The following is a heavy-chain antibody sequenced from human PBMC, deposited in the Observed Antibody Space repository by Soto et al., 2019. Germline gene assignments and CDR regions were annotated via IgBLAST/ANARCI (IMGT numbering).Heavy chain of an antibody. V-gene: IGHV1-18*04. D-gene: IGHD2-2*01. CDR3: VRDQKYFRVNGNWFDS. J-gene: IGHJ5*01. CDR1: GYTSADFG. Sequence: ASVKVSCKASGYTSADFGISWVRQAPGQGLEWMGWVSGNNGASNPAPKVQGRITMTLDTSTGVSYMALRSLRSDDTAIYYCVRDQKYFRVNGNWFDSWGEGTLVTVSS. CDR2: VSGNNGAS.